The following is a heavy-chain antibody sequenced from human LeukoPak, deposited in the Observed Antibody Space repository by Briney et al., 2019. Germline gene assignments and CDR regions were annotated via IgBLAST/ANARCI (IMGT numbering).Heavy chain of an antibody. CDR3: ARAMTTDVTDAFDI. D-gene: IGHD4-17*01. CDR2: IYYSGST. Sequence: SQTLSLTCTVSGGSISSGDYYWSWIRQPPGKGLEWIGYIYYSGSTNYNPSLKSRVTISVDTSKNQFSLKLSSVTAADTAVYYCARAMTTDVTDAFDIWGQGTMVTVSS. J-gene: IGHJ3*02. CDR1: GGSISSGDYY. V-gene: IGHV4-30-4*01.